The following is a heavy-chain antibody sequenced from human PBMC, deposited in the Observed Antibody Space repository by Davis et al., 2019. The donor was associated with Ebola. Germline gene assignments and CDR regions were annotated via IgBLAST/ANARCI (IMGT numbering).Heavy chain of an antibody. D-gene: IGHD3-9*01. Sequence: GGSLRLSCAASGFTFSSYSMNWVRQAPGKGLEWVSYISSSSSTIYYADSVKGRFTISRDNAKNSLYLQMNSLRDEDTAVYYCARVNAVTGYSRFDAWGQGTLVIVSS. J-gene: IGHJ5*02. CDR2: ISSSSSTI. CDR3: ARVNAVTGYSRFDA. CDR1: GFTFSSYS. V-gene: IGHV3-48*02.